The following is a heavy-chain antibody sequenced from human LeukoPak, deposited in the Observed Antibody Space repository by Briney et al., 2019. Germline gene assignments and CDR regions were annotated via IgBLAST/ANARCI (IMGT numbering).Heavy chain of an antibody. CDR3: AKDKQWLVRVYFDY. Sequence: GGSLRLSCAASGFIFSSYAMSWVRQAPGKGLEWVSGISGSGSSTYYADSVKGRFTISRDNSKNTLYLQMNSLRAEDTAVYYCAKDKQWLVRVYFDYWGQGTLVTVSS. CDR1: GFIFSSYA. J-gene: IGHJ4*02. CDR2: ISGSGSST. D-gene: IGHD6-19*01. V-gene: IGHV3-23*01.